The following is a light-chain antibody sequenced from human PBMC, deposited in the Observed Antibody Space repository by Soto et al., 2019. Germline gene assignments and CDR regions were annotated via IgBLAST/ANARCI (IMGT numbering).Light chain of an antibody. CDR2: DNN. Sequence: QSVLTQPPSVSAAPGQKVTISCSGSSSNIGNNYVPWYQHLPGTAPKLLIYDNNKRPSGIPDRFSGSKSGTSATLGITGLQTGDEADYYCGTWDSSLSAGWGVFGGGTQLTVL. CDR1: SSNIGNNY. V-gene: IGLV1-51*01. CDR3: GTWDSSLSAGWGV. J-gene: IGLJ2*01.